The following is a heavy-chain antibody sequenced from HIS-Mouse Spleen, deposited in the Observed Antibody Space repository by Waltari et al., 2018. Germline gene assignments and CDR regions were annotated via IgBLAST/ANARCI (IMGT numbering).Heavy chain of an antibody. V-gene: IGHV3-30*18. CDR1: GFTFSSYG. CDR3: AKASSGWLDY. D-gene: IGHD6-19*01. J-gene: IGHJ4*02. CDR2: ISNEGSNK. Sequence: QVQLVESGGGVVQPGRSLRLSCAASGFTFSSYGMHWVRQAPGKGREWVAVISNEGSNKYYADSVKGRFTISRDNSKNTLYLQMNSLRAEDTAVYYCAKASSGWLDYWGQGTLVTVSS.